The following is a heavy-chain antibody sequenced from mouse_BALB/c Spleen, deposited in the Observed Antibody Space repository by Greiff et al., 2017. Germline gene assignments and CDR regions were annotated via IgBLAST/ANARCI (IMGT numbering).Heavy chain of an antibody. CDR3: AIEGY. V-gene: IGHV1S81*02. Sequence: VQLQQPGAELVKPGASVKLSCKASGYTFTSYWMHWVKQRPGQGLEWIGEINPSNGRTNYNEKFKSKATLTVDKSSSTAYMQLSSLTSEDSAVYYCAIEGYWGQGTTLTVSS. J-gene: IGHJ2*01. CDR1: GYTFTSYW. CDR2: INPSNGRT.